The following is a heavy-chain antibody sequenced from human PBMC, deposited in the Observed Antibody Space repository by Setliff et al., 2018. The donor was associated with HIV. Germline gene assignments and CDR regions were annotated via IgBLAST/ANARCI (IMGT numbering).Heavy chain of an antibody. D-gene: IGHD3-3*01. CDR1: GGSFTCRSYY. J-gene: IGHJ3*02. Sequence: SETLSLTCTVSGGSFTCRSYYWGWIRQPPGKGLEWIGSIFYSGITYYNPSLKSRVTISVDTSKNQFSLNLTSVTAADTAVYYCARSKTFYDFWGGYYTHGAFKIWGLGAMVTVSS. V-gene: IGHV4-39*01. CDR2: IFYSGIT. CDR3: ARSKTFYDFWGGYYTHGAFKI.